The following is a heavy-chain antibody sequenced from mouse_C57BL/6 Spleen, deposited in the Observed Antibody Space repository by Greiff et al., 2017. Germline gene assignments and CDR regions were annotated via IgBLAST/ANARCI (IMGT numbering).Heavy chain of an antibody. CDR2: ISGGGGNT. J-gene: IGHJ2*01. Sequence: EVMLVESGGGLVKPGGSLKLSCAASGFTFSSYTMSWVRQTPEKRLEWVATISGGGGNTYYPDSVKGRFTISRDNAKNTLYLQMSSLRSEDTALYYCARHEGYDEEYFDDWGQGTTLTVSS. V-gene: IGHV5-9*01. D-gene: IGHD2-2*01. CDR3: ARHEGYDEEYFDD. CDR1: GFTFSSYT.